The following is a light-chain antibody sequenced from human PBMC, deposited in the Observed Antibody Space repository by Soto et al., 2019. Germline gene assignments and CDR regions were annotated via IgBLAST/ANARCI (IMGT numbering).Light chain of an antibody. CDR1: SSDVGGYNY. J-gene: IGLJ3*02. Sequence: QSALIQPRSVSGSPGQSVTISCTGTSSDVGGYNYVSWYQQHPGKAPKLMIYDVSKRPSGVPDRFSGSKSGNTASLTISGLQAEDEADYYCCSYAGSFWVFGGGTKLTVL. V-gene: IGLV2-11*01. CDR2: DVS. CDR3: CSYAGSFWV.